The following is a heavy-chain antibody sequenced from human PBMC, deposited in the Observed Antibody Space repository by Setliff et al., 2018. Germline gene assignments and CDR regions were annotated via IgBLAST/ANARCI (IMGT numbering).Heavy chain of an antibody. CDR2: IHAGSSNT. Sequence: ASVKVSCKASGYTFSSNAFHWVRQAPGQTLEWLGWIHAGSSNTLYSERLHDRISITRDTSATTVYMELSSLRSDDTAVCYCARMSTSGPHYDYWGQGTLVTVSS. CDR3: ARMSTSGPHYDY. CDR1: GYTFSSNA. V-gene: IGHV1-3*01. D-gene: IGHD2-8*02. J-gene: IGHJ4*02.